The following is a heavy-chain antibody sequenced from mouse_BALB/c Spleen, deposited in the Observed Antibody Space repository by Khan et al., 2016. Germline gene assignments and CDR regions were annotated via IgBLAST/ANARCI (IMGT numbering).Heavy chain of an antibody. J-gene: IGHJ3*01. Sequence: VQLQESGPGLVAPSQSLSITCTVSGFSLANYGVHWVRQPPGKGLEWLGVIWAGGSTNYNSALMSRLSISKDNSKSQVFLKRNSLQTDDTAMYYCASPLLRLKAWFAYWGQGTLVTVS. CDR1: GFSLANYG. V-gene: IGHV2-9*02. D-gene: IGHD1-1*01. CDR2: IWAGGST. CDR3: ASPLLRLKAWFAY.